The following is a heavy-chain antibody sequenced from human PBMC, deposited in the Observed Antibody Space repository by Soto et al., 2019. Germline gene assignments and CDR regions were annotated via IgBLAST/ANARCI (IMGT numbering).Heavy chain of an antibody. CDR3: AKEIHADRDTYHYGADY. V-gene: IGHV3-30*18. D-gene: IGHD5-12*01. CDR2: ITYDGSRK. Sequence: QVQLVESGGGVVQPGTSLRLSCSASGFTFGNFGMHWVRQSPGKGLEWVSIITYDGSRKHYIDSVKGRFTISSDNSKNTVFLQMNSMRAEDSAVYSCAKEIHADRDTYHYGADYWGQGTLVTVSS. J-gene: IGHJ4*02. CDR1: GFTFGNFG.